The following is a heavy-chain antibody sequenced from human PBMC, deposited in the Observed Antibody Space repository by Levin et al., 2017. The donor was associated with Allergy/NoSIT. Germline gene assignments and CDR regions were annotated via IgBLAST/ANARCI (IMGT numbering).Heavy chain of an antibody. J-gene: IGHJ4*02. V-gene: IGHV4-31*03. CDR1: GGSISSGGYY. CDR3: ARGTGYDLDQ. D-gene: IGHD5-12*01. CDR2: IYYSGNT. Sequence: PSQTLSLTCTVSGGSISSGGYYWSWIRQHPGKGLEWIGYIYYSGNTYYNPSLKRRVTLSVETSKNQFSLKLSTVTAADTAVYYCARGTGYDLDQWGQGTMVTVSS.